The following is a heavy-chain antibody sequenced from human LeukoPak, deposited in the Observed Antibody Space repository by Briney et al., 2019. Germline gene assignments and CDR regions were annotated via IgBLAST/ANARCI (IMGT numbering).Heavy chain of an antibody. J-gene: IGHJ4*02. CDR1: GYTFTSYG. D-gene: IGHD3-10*01. CDR3: ARSSYGSGSNDY. V-gene: IGHV1-69*13. Sequence: GASVKVSCKASGYTFTSYGISWVRQAPGQGLEWMGGIIPIFGTANYAQKFQGRVTITADESTSTAYMELSSLRSEDTAVYYCARSSYGSGSNDYWGQGTLVTVSS. CDR2: IIPIFGTA.